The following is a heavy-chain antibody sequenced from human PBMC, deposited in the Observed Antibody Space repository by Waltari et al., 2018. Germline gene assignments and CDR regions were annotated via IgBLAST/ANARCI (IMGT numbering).Heavy chain of an antibody. CDR3: AKTVVGATSFDF. V-gene: IGHV4-31*09. J-gene: IGHJ4*02. CDR2: IYHSGST. CDR1: GGSISSGGYY. Sequence: QVQLQESGPGLVKPSQTLSLTCTVSGGSISSGGYYWSWIRQHPGKGLEWIGYIYHSGSTYYNPSLKSRGTISVDRSKNQFSLKLSSVTAADTAVYYCAKTVVGATSFDFWGQGTLVTVSS. D-gene: IGHD1-26*01.